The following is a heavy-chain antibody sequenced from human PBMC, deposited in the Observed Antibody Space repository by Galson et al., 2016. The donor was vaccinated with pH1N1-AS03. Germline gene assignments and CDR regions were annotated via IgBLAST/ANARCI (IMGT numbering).Heavy chain of an antibody. D-gene: IGHD3-10*01. CDR3: ARGKEGYFYGMDV. CDR1: GFTFSSHD. J-gene: IGHJ6*02. V-gene: IGHV3-13*01. Sequence: SLRLSCAGAGFTFSSHDMYWVRQPPGKGLEWVSASGTAGDTYYAGSVKGRFIISRENAKNSLYLQMNSLRAGDTAVYYCARGKEGYFYGMDVWGQGTTVTVSS. CDR2: SGTAGDT.